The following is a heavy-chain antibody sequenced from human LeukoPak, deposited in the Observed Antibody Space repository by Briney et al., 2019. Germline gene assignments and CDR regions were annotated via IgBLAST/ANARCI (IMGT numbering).Heavy chain of an antibody. Sequence: SETLSLTCTVSGGSISSSGYYWGWIRQPPGKGLEWIRNIYYSGSTYYNPSLKSRVTISVDTSQNQFSLKLSSVTAADTAVYYCARDTRVRANFDYWGQGTLVTVSS. J-gene: IGHJ4*02. D-gene: IGHD1-1*01. CDR1: GGSISSSGYY. CDR2: IYYSGST. CDR3: ARDTRVRANFDY. V-gene: IGHV4-39*01.